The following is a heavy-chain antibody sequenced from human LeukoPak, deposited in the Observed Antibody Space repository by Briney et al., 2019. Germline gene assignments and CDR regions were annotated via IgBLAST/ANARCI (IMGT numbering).Heavy chain of an antibody. CDR2: IYYSGST. V-gene: IGHV4-39*07. D-gene: IGHD3-9*01. J-gene: IGHJ5*02. Sequence: SETLSLTCTVSGGSISSSSYYWGWIRQPPGKGLEWIGSIYYSGSTYYNPSLMSRVTVSVDTSKNQFSLKLTSVTAADTAVYYCARGGRYFDWLSYRHNWFDPWGQGTLVTVSS. CDR1: GGSISSSSYY. CDR3: ARGGRYFDWLSYRHNWFDP.